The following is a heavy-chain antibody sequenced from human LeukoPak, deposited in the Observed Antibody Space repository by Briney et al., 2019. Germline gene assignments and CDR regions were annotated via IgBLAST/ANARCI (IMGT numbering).Heavy chain of an antibody. CDR1: GFTFSSYS. J-gene: IGHJ6*03. D-gene: IGHD6-13*01. Sequence: GGSLRLSCAASGFTFSSYSMNWVRQAPGKGLEWVSYISSSGSTIYYADSVKGRFTISRDNAKNSLYLQMNSLRAEDTAVYYCARVSSSWPIYYYYMDVWGKGTTVTISS. CDR3: ARVSSSWPIYYYYMDV. V-gene: IGHV3-48*04. CDR2: ISSSGSTI.